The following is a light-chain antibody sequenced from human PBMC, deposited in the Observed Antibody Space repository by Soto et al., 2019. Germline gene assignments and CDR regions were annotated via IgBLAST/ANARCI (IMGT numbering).Light chain of an antibody. CDR3: YSYAGRNIWV. CDR1: GSDIGAYNF. J-gene: IGLJ3*02. CDR2: GVT. V-gene: IGLV2-8*01. Sequence: QSVLAQPPPASGSPGQSVTISCTGSGSDIGAYNFVSWYQQHPGKAPKLMIFGVTERPSGVPDRFSGSKSGNTASLTVSGLQADDEAVYYCYSYAGRNIWVFGGGTKVTVL.